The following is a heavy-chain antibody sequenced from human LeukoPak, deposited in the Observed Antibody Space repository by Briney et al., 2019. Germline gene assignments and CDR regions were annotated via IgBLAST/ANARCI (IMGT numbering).Heavy chain of an antibody. V-gene: IGHV3-21*01. CDR1: GFTLSSYS. J-gene: IGHJ3*02. CDR2: ISSSSSYI. Sequence: GGSLRLSCAASGFTLSSYSMNWVRQAPGKGLEWVSSISSSSSYIYYADSVKGRFTISRDNAKNSLYLQMNSLRAEDTAVYYCARAASIAARPSAFDIWGQGTMVTVSS. D-gene: IGHD6-6*01. CDR3: ARAASIAARPSAFDI.